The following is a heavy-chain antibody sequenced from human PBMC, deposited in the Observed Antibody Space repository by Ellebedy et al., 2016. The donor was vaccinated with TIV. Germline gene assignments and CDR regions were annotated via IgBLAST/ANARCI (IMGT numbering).Heavy chain of an antibody. CDR3: AKGVGTTWYRGFDY. Sequence: GGSLRLSCAASGFTFSNYAMSWVRQAPGKGLEWVSAISSGGGSTYYADSVKGRFTISRDNSKNTVYLQINSLRAEDTAVYYCAKGVGTTWYRGFDYWGQGTLVTVSS. CDR1: GFTFSNYA. J-gene: IGHJ4*02. D-gene: IGHD1-26*01. CDR2: ISSGGGST. V-gene: IGHV3-23*01.